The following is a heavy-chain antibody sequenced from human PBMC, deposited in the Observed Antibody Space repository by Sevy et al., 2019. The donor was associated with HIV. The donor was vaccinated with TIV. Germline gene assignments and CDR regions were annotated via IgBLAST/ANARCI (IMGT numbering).Heavy chain of an antibody. Sequence: GGSLRLSCSTSGFTFRAYAISWVRQAPGKGLEWVGLIRNAPYGEATEYGASVEGRFFLSRDDSKSVAYLQMNSLYTGDTAVYYCSRWGSDYIRDYWGQGTLVTVSS. V-gene: IGHV3-49*04. CDR3: SRWGSDYIRDY. D-gene: IGHD4-17*01. CDR2: IRNAPYGEAT. J-gene: IGHJ4*02. CDR1: GFTFRAYA.